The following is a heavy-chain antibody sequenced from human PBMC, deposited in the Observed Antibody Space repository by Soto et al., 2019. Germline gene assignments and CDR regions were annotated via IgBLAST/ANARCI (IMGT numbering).Heavy chain of an antibody. J-gene: IGHJ4*02. V-gene: IGHV1-18*01. Sequence: HVPLVQSGAEVKKPGASVNVSCKASGYTFTSFGISWVRQVPGQGLEWMGWISTYNGDTNYAQHLQGRVTMTTDTSTRTAYMELRSLRSDDTAVYYCARGYCSFTSCPFDFWGQGALVTVSS. D-gene: IGHD2-2*01. CDR1: GYTFTSFG. CDR2: ISTYNGDT. CDR3: ARGYCSFTSCPFDF.